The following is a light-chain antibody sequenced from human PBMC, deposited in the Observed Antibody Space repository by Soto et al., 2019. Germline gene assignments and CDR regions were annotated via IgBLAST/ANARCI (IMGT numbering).Light chain of an antibody. CDR2: EVS. Sequence: QSALTQPAFVSGSPGQSITISCTGTSSDVGGYNYVSWYQHPPGKAPKLMISEVSNRPSGVSNRFSGSKSGNTASLTISGLRAEDEADYYCSSYTSTSTRVFGTGTKLTV. CDR1: SSDVGGYNY. V-gene: IGLV2-14*01. CDR3: SSYTSTSTRV. J-gene: IGLJ1*01.